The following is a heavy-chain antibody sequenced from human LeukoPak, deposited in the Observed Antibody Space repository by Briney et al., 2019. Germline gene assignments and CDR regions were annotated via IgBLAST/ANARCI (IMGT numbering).Heavy chain of an antibody. J-gene: IGHJ6*02. CDR2: IIPIFGTA. CDR1: GYTFTSYA. CDR3: VREDDLYGMDV. Sequence: ASVKVSCKASGYTFTSYAISWVRQAPGQGLEWMGGIIPIFGTANYAQKFQGRVTITADESTSTAYMELSSLRSEDTAVYYCVREDDLYGMDVWGQGTTVTVSS. D-gene: IGHD1-1*01. V-gene: IGHV1-69*13.